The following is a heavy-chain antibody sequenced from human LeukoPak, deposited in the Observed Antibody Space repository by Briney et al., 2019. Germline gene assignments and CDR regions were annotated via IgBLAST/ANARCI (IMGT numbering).Heavy chain of an antibody. CDR2: IIPIFGTA. V-gene: IGHV1-69*13. CDR1: GGTFSSYA. J-gene: IGHJ3*02. Sequence: SVKVSCKASGGTFSSYAISWVRQAPGQGLEWMGGIIPIFGTANYAQKFQGRVTITADESTSTAYMELSSLRSEDTAVYYCTVPTSSSSVFDIGGQGTMVTVSS. D-gene: IGHD6-6*01. CDR3: TVPTSSSSVFDI.